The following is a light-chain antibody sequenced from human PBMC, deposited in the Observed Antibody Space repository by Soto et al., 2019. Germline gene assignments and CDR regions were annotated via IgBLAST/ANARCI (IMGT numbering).Light chain of an antibody. CDR2: EVT. V-gene: IGLV2-8*01. Sequence: QSALTQPPSASGSPGQSVTIPCTGTNSDVGGYKYVSWYQQHPGKAPKFLIYEVTKRPSGVPDRFSGSKSGNTASLTVSGLQAEDEADYYCSSYAGSNNFWVFGGGTKVTVL. CDR1: NSDVGGYKY. CDR3: SSYAGSNNFWV. J-gene: IGLJ3*02.